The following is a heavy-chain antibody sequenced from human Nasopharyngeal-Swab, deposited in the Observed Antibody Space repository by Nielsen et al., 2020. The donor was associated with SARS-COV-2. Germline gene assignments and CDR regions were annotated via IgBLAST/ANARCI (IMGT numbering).Heavy chain of an antibody. Sequence: ASVKVSCKASGYTFTSYAMHWVRQAPGQRLEWMGWINAGNSNTKYSQKFQGRVTITRDTSATTAYMELSSLRSEDTAVYYCVRPRYCSAASCDRHSGVGLFDYWGQGTLVTVSS. CDR1: GYTFTSYA. J-gene: IGHJ4*02. D-gene: IGHD2-8*02. V-gene: IGHV1-3*01. CDR2: INAGNSNT. CDR3: VRPRYCSAASCDRHSGVGLFDY.